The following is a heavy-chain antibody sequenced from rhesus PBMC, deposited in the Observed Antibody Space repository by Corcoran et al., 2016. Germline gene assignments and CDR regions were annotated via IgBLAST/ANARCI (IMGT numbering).Heavy chain of an antibody. D-gene: IGHD3-16*01. CDR1: GGSISDDYY. Sequence: QVQLQESGPGLVKPSETLSLTCAVSGGSISDDYYWSWIRQPPGKGLEWIGYIYGSGGGTNYNPSLKNRVNISIDTSKNQFSLKRSSVTAADTAVYYCASRVDYYSGSYRFDYWGQGVLVTVSS. V-gene: IGHV4-106*01. CDR3: ASRVDYYSGSYRFDY. CDR2: IYGSGGGT. J-gene: IGHJ4*01.